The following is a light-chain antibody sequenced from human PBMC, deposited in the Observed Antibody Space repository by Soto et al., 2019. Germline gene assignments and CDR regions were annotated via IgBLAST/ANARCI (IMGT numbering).Light chain of an antibody. CDR1: SSDVGGYNY. CDR2: EVT. CDR3: SSDAGRYRV. V-gene: IGLV2-8*01. Sequence: QSVLTQPPSASGSPGQSVTISCTGTSSDVGGYNYVSWYQQHPGKAPKLMIYEVTKRPSGVPDRFSGSKSGNTASLTVSGHQAEDEADYYCSSDAGRYRVFGGGTKVTVL. J-gene: IGLJ2*01.